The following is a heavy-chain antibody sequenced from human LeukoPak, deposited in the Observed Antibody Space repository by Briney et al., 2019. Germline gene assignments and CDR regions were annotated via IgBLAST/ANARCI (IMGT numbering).Heavy chain of an antibody. V-gene: IGHV3-7*01. CDR3: ARDIGLRKAAPPGWFDP. CDR1: GFTFSSYW. CDR2: IKQDGSEK. Sequence: PGGSLRLSCAASGFTFSSYWMSWVRQAPGKGLEGGASIKQDGSEKYCVDSVKGRFTISRNNPNNSLYLQMNSLRADDTAVYYCARDIGLRKAAPPGWFDPWGQGALVTVSS. J-gene: IGHJ5*02. D-gene: IGHD6-6*01.